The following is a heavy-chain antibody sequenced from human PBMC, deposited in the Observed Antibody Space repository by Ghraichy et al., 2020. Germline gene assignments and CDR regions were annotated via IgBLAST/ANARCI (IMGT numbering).Heavy chain of an antibody. Sequence: SETLSLTCTVYGESFSGYYWTWIRQPPGKGLEWIGEVNHSGTTNYNPSLKSRVTISVDTSKNQFSLKLSSVTAADTAVYYCARGPTVFYDGSGYYYVFDYWGQGALVTVSS. CDR2: VNHSGTT. CDR3: ARGPTVFYDGSGYYYVFDY. CDR1: GESFSGYY. D-gene: IGHD3-22*01. V-gene: IGHV4-34*01. J-gene: IGHJ4*02.